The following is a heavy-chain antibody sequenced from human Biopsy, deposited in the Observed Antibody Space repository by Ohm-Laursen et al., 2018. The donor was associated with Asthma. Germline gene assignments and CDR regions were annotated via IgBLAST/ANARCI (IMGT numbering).Heavy chain of an antibody. J-gene: IGHJ4*02. CDR1: GYGLTDLS. CDR3: ASDFPKDYVRYNFQY. D-gene: IGHD4-17*01. Sequence: GASAKASCKISGYGLTDLSMHWVRQAPGQGLEWMGGHDHEEGGTVNARRFQGRVTMTEGTSTDTAYMELSSLSSDDTAVYYCASDFPKDYVRYNFQYWGQGTLVTVSS. CDR2: HDHEEGGT. V-gene: IGHV1-24*01.